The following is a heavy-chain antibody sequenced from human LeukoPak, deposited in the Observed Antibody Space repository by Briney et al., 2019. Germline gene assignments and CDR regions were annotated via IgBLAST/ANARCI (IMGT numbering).Heavy chain of an antibody. J-gene: IGHJ4*02. V-gene: IGHV4-59*01. D-gene: IGHD3-16*01. CDR1: GGSITCSFY. CDR2: IYNSGGT. CDR3: ARASVLLSADY. Sequence: SETLSLTCTVSGGSITCSFYWSWIRQSPGKGLEWIGYIYNSGGTKYNPSLKSRLTISVDTSKNQFSLNLSSVTAADTAVYYCARASVLLSADYWGQGTLVTVSS.